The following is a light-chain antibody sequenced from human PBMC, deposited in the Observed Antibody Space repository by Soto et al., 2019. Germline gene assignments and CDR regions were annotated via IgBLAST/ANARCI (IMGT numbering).Light chain of an antibody. CDR1: QSLTVY. Sequence: DIPMTQSPSTLSASVGDRVTITCRASQSLTVYLAWYQQKPGKAPNLLIYDASNLQSGVPSRFSGSGSGTEFTLTISGLQPEDSATYSCQQYNSARLTFGGGTKVEIK. CDR3: QQYNSARLT. CDR2: DAS. V-gene: IGKV1-5*01. J-gene: IGKJ4*01.